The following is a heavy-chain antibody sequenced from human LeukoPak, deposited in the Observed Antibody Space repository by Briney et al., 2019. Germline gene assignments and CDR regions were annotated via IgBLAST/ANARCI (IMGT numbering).Heavy chain of an antibody. J-gene: IGHJ5*02. V-gene: IGHV4-34*01. D-gene: IGHD3-22*01. CDR2: INHSGST. Sequence: SETLSLTCAVYGGSFSGYYWCWIRQPPGKGLEWIGEINHSGSTNYNPSLKSRVTISVDTSKNRFSLKLSSVTAADTAVYYCARTSIYYDSSGYRSWGQGTLVTVSS. CDR1: GGSFSGYY. CDR3: ARTSIYYDSSGYRS.